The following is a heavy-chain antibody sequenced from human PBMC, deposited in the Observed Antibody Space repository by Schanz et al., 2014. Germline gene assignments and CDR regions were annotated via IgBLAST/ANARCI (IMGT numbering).Heavy chain of an antibody. D-gene: IGHD2-2*01. CDR1: GITFSGYS. CDR3: AKVAPAATYLDS. Sequence: EVQLVESGGGLAQPGGSLRLSCAASGITFSGYSMNWVRQAPGKGLEWVSYISSSSMYIYQADSMRGRFTISRDNAKNSLYLQMNSLSAEDTAVYYCAKVAPAATYLDSWGLGTLDTVSS. J-gene: IGHJ4*02. V-gene: IGHV3-21*04. CDR2: ISSSSMYI.